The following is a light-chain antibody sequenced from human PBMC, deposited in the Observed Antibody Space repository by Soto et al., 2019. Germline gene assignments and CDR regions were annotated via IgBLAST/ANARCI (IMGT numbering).Light chain of an antibody. V-gene: IGKV1-39*01. Sequence: DIQMTQSPSSLSASVGDRVTITCRASQSIVTYLNWYLQKPGKAPKLLIYAASNLQSGVPSRFSGSGSGTDFTLTISSLQPEDFANYFCQQSYSTPPWTLGQGTKVDIK. CDR2: AAS. CDR3: QQSYSTPPWT. J-gene: IGKJ1*01. CDR1: QSIVTY.